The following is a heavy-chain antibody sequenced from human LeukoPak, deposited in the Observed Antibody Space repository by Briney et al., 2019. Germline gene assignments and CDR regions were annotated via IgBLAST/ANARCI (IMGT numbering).Heavy chain of an antibody. Sequence: ASAKVSCKSSGYTFTGYYMHWVRQAPGQGLEWMGWINPNSGGTNYAQKFQGRVTMTRDTSISTAYMELSRLRSDDTAVYYCARDYSSSWANWFDPWGQGTLVTVSS. J-gene: IGHJ5*02. CDR2: INPNSGGT. D-gene: IGHD6-13*01. CDR3: ARDYSSSWANWFDP. V-gene: IGHV1-2*02. CDR1: GYTFTGYY.